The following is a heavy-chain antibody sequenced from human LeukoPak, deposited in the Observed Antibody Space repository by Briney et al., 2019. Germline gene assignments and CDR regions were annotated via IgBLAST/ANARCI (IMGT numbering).Heavy chain of an antibody. CDR1: GFTFSSYG. D-gene: IGHD5-18*01. V-gene: IGHV3-30*02. CDR2: MRYDGSNK. J-gene: IGHJ4*02. CDR3: AKDGTTSMVLDY. Sequence: PGGCLRLSCAASGFTFSSYGMHWVRQAPGKGLEWVAFMRYDGSNKYYADSVKGRFTISRDNSKTTLYLQMNSLRAEDTAVYYCAKDGTTSMVLDYWGQGTLVTVSS.